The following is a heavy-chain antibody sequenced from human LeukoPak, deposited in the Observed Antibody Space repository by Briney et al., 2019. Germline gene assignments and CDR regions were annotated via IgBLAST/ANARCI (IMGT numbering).Heavy chain of an antibody. CDR3: ARDWADSGSDY. Sequence: GVSLRLYCAASGFTFRSFGIHSVRQARGKGLEWVALIWYDGSKQYYADSVKGRFTISRDNSKSTVYLQMNSLRAEDTAVYFCARDWADSGSDYWGQGTLVIVSS. V-gene: IGHV3-33*01. CDR1: GFTFRSFG. D-gene: IGHD5-12*01. CDR2: IWYDGSKQ. J-gene: IGHJ4*02.